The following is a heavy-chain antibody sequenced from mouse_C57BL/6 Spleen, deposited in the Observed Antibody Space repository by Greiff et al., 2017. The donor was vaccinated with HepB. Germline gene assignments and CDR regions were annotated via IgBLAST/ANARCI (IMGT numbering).Heavy chain of an antibody. V-gene: IGHV5-9-1*02. CDR3: TREGDYYGSSPYWYFDV. J-gene: IGHJ1*03. CDR1: GFTFSSYA. D-gene: IGHD1-1*01. CDR2: ISSGGDYI. Sequence: EVMLVESGEGLVKPGGSLKLSCAASGFTFSSYAMSWVRQTPEKRLEWVAYISSGGDYIYYADTVKGRFTISRDNARNTLCLQMSSLKSEDTAMYYCTREGDYYGSSPYWYFDVWGTGTTVTVSS.